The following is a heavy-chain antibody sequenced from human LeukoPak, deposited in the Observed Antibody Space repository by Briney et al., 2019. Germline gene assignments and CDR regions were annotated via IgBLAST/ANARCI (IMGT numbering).Heavy chain of an antibody. D-gene: IGHD5-18*01. CDR1: GFTVSSNY. Sequence: PGGSLRLSCAASGFTVSSNYMSWVRQAPGKGLEWASVIYSGGSTYYADSVKGRFTISRDNSKNTLYLQMNSLRAEDTAVYYCARHPVDTAMDDYYYMDVWGKGTTVTVSS. CDR3: ARHPVDTAMDDYYYMDV. J-gene: IGHJ6*03. CDR2: IYSGGST. V-gene: IGHV3-53*01.